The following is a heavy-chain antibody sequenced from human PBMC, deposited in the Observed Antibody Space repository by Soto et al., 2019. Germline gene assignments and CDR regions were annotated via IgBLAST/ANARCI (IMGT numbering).Heavy chain of an antibody. CDR2: IWYDGSNK. V-gene: IGHV3-33*01. CDR3: ARDYKVGATRERGYYYYGMDV. CDR1: GFTFSSYG. D-gene: IGHD1-26*01. Sequence: QVQLVESGGGVVQPGRSLRLSCAASGFTFSSYGMHWVRQAPGKGLEWVAVIWYDGSNKYYADSVKGRFTISRDNSKNTLYLQMNSLRAEDTAVYYCARDYKVGATRERGYYYYGMDVWGQWTTVTVSS. J-gene: IGHJ6*02.